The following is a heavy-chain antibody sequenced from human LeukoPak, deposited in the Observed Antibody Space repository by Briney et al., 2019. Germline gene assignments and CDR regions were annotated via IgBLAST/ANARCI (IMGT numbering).Heavy chain of an antibody. CDR2: INPNSGGT. CDR3: ARVGVRGDVIADFDY. Sequence: AASVKDSCMASGYTFTDYYIHWVRQAPGQGLEWMGWINPNSGGTNYAQKFQGRVTMTRDTSISTAYMELSRVTSDDTAVYYCARVGVRGDVIADFDYWGQGTLVTVSS. CDR1: GYTFTDYY. D-gene: IGHD3-10*01. V-gene: IGHV1-2*02. J-gene: IGHJ4*02.